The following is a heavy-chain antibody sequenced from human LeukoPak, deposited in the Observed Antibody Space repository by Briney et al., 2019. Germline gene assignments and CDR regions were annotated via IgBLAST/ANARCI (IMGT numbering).Heavy chain of an antibody. CDR2: IYYSGST. V-gene: IGHV4-59*01. CDR1: GGSISSYY. Sequence: SETLSLTCTVSGGSISSYYWSWIRQPPGKGLEWIGYIYYSGSTNYNPSLKSRVTISVDTFKNQFSLKLSSVTAADTAVYYCARDGSMVRGVHDAFDIWGQGTMVTVSS. D-gene: IGHD3-10*01. CDR3: ARDGSMVRGVHDAFDI. J-gene: IGHJ3*02.